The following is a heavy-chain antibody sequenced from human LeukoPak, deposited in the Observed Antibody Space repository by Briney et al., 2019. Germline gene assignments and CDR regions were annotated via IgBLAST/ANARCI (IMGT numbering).Heavy chain of an antibody. V-gene: IGHV3-7*03. CDR2: IKQDGTEK. D-gene: IGHD6-19*01. CDR1: GFTFSNYW. Sequence: GGSLRLSCAASGFTFSNYWMSWVRQAPGKGLEWVAHIKQDGTEKYYVDSVKGRFTISRDNAKNSLFLQMNSLRAEDTAVYYCAKDAVAGNNYYYYYYMDVWGKGTTVTVSS. J-gene: IGHJ6*03. CDR3: AKDAVAGNNYYYYYYMDV.